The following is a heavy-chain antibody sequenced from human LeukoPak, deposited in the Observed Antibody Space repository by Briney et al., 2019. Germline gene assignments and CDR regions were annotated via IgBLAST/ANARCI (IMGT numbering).Heavy chain of an antibody. J-gene: IGHJ4*02. V-gene: IGHV1-8*03. CDR3: ARDRDRLEIMYYFDY. CDR1: GYTFTSYD. CDR2: MNPNSGNT. Sequence: ASVKVSCKASGYTFTSYDINWVRQATGQGLEWMGWMNPNSGNTGYAQKFQGRVTITRNTSISTAYMELSSLRAEDTAVYYCARDRDRLEIMYYFDYWGQGTLVTVPS. D-gene: IGHD5-24*01.